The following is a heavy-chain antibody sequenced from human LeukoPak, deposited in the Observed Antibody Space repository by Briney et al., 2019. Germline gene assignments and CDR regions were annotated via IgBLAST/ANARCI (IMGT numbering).Heavy chain of an antibody. J-gene: IGHJ6*03. CDR1: GYTFTGYY. D-gene: IGHD3-10*01. CDR2: INPNSGNT. Sequence: ASVKVSCKASGYTFTGYYIHWVRQAPGQGLEWMGWINPNSGNTNYVQKFQGRVTMTRNTSISTAYMELSSLRSEDTAVYYCARAEGRNVLLWFGELPQDYYYYMDVWGKGTTVTISS. CDR3: ARAEGRNVLLWFGELPQDYYYYMDV. V-gene: IGHV1-2*02.